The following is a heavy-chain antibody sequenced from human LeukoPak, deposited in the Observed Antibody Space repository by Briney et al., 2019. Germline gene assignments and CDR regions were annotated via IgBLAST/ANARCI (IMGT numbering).Heavy chain of an antibody. CDR1: GYTFTSYY. D-gene: IGHD1-1*01. V-gene: IGHV1-69*13. J-gene: IGHJ6*03. CDR2: IIPIFGTA. CDR3: ARYNWNDGPYYYYMDV. Sequence: ASVKVSCKASGYTFTSYYMHWVRQAPGQGLEWMGGIIPIFGTANYAQQFQGRVTITADESTSTAYMELSSLRSEDTAVYYCARYNWNDGPYYYYMDVWGKGTTATISS.